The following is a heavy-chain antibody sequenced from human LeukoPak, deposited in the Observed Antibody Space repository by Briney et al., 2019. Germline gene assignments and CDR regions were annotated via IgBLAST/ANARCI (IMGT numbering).Heavy chain of an antibody. V-gene: IGHV3-30*04. CDR3: ARDSSGSYLFDY. Sequence: GRSLRLFCAASGFTFSSYAMHWVRQAPGKGLEWVAVISYDGSNKYYADSVKGRFTISRDNSKNTLYLQMNSLRAEDTAVYYCARDSSGSYLFDYWGQGTLVTVSS. J-gene: IGHJ4*02. D-gene: IGHD1-26*01. CDR2: ISYDGSNK. CDR1: GFTFSSYA.